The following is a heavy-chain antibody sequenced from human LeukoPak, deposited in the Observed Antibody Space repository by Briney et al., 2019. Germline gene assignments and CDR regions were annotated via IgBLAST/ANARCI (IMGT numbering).Heavy chain of an antibody. J-gene: IGHJ4*02. CDR1: GFTFSNYA. CDR3: ARLKDAVTIFDY. V-gene: IGHV3-23*01. Sequence: GGSLRLSCAASGFTFSNYAMNWVRQAPGKGLEWVSAISGSGGSTYYADSVKGRFTISRDNIRNSVYVQMSSLGADDTAVYYCARLKDAVTIFDYWGQGILVTVSS. CDR2: ISGSGGST. D-gene: IGHD4-17*01.